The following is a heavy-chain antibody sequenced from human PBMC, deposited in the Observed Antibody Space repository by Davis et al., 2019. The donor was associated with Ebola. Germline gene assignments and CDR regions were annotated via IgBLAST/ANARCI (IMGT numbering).Heavy chain of an antibody. V-gene: IGHV5-51*01. J-gene: IGHJ6*02. CDR2: IYPGDSDT. D-gene: IGHD4-11*01. Sequence: GESLKISCRGSGYAFTSYWIGWVRQMPGKGLEWMGIIYPGDSDTRYSPSFQGQVTISADKSISTAYLQWSSLKASDTAMYYCARWDYSPGYGMDVWGQGTTVTVSS. CDR1: GYAFTSYW. CDR3: ARWDYSPGYGMDV.